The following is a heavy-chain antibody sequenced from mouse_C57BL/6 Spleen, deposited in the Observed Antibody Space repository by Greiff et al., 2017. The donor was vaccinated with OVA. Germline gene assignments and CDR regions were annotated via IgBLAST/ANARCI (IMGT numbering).Heavy chain of an antibody. CDR1: GYTFTSYW. J-gene: IGHJ4*01. Sequence: QVQLQQPGAELVMPGASVKLSCKASGYTFTSYWMHWVKQRPGQGLEWIGEIDPSDSYTNYNQKFKGKSTLTVDKSSSTAYMQLSSLTSEDSAVYYCARCGIYDYDAGAMDYWGQGTSVTVSS. CDR2: IDPSDSYT. V-gene: IGHV1-69*01. CDR3: ARCGIYDYDAGAMDY. D-gene: IGHD2-4*01.